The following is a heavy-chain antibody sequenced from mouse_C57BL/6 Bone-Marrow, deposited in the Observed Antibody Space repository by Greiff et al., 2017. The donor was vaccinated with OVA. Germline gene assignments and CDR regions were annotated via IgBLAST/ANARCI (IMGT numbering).Heavy chain of an antibody. D-gene: IGHD2-5*01. CDR2: INPGSGGT. CDR3: ARSIVPSYWYFDV. CDR1: GYAFTNYL. V-gene: IGHV1-54*01. Sequence: VQLQQSGAELVRPGTSVKVSCKASGYAFTNYLIEWVKQRPGQGLEWIGVINPGSGGTNYNEKFKGKATLTADKSSSTAYMQLSSLTSEDSAVYFCARSIVPSYWYFDVWGTGTTVTVSS. J-gene: IGHJ1*03.